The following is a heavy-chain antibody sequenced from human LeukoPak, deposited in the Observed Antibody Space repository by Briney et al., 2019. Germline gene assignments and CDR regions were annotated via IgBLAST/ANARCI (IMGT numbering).Heavy chain of an antibody. Sequence: GASVKVSCKASGGTFSSYAISWVRQAPGQGLEWMGGIIPIFGTANYAQKFQGRVTITADESTSTAYMELSSLRSEDTAVYYCAREKQSGGTPFDYWGQGSLVTVSS. CDR3: AREKQSGGTPFDY. V-gene: IGHV1-69*13. CDR2: IIPIFGTA. D-gene: IGHD1-26*01. CDR1: GGTFSSYA. J-gene: IGHJ4*02.